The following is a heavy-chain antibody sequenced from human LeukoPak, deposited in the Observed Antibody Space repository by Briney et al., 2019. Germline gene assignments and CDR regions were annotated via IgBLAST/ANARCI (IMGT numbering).Heavy chain of an antibody. V-gene: IGHV3-11*04. CDR1: GFTFSEYS. D-gene: IGHD4-11*01. CDR3: ARNDQDYSDYDY. J-gene: IGHJ4*02. Sequence: GGSLRLSCAASGFTFSEYSMSWIRQAPGKGLEWVSYISSSGSTIYYADSVKGRFTISRDNAKNSLYLQMNSLRAEDTAVYYCARNDQDYSDYDYWGQGTLVTVSS. CDR2: ISSSGSTI.